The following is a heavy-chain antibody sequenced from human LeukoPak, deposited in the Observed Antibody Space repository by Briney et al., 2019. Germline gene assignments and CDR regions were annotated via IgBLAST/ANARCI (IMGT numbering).Heavy chain of an antibody. J-gene: IGHJ3*02. CDR2: VYHSGNT. CDR3: AKFPFGIKAALDAFDI. V-gene: IGHV4-39*07. Sequence: SETLSLTCTVSGGSISRSNSYWGWIRQPPGKGLEWIVEVYHSGNTNYNPSLKSRVIISLDKSKNQFSLKLNSVTAADTAVYFCAKFPFGIKAALDAFDIWGHGTMVAVSS. D-gene: IGHD3-16*01. CDR1: GGSISRSNSY.